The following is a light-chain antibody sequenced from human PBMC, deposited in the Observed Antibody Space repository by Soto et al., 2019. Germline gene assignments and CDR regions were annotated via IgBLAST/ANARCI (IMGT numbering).Light chain of an antibody. CDR2: EVN. J-gene: IGLJ7*01. CDR3: SSYAGRNKVV. V-gene: IGLV2-8*01. CDR1: SSHLGGYNV. Sequence: QSALTQPPSASGSPGQSVTISCTGTSSHLGGYNVVSWYQQHPGKAPKLMIYEVNKRPSGVPDRFSGSKSGNTASLTVSGLQAEYEADYYFSSYAGRNKVVVGGGTQLTVL.